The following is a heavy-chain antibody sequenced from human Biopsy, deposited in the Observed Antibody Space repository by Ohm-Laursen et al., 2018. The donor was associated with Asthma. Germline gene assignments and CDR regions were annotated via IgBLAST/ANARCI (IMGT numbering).Heavy chain of an antibody. J-gene: IGHJ6*02. V-gene: IGHV3-30*03. D-gene: IGHD2-21*01. CDR1: GFAVSRDH. CDR2: IAWDGINS. Sequence: SLRLSCAASGFAVSRDHMFWVRQAPGKGLEWVAYIAWDGINSYYADSVKGRFTISRDNSRNTLYLQKNSLRADDTAVYYCARAGESDLVGGLDVWGQGTTVIVS. CDR3: ARAGESDLVGGLDV.